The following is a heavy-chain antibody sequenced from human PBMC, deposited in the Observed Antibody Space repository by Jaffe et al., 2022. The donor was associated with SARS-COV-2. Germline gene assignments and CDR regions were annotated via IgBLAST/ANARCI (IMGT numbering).Heavy chain of an antibody. D-gene: IGHD5-12*01. V-gene: IGHV4-61*02. Sequence: QVQLQESGPGLVKPSQTLSLTCTVSGGSISSGNYYWAWIRQPAGKGLEWIGHIYISGSTHYNPSLRGRATISVDTSKNQFSLKLTSVTATDTAVYYCATLDGGYVLNYWGQGTLVTVSS. CDR3: ATLDGGYVLNY. CDR1: GGSISSGNYY. CDR2: IYISGST. J-gene: IGHJ4*02.